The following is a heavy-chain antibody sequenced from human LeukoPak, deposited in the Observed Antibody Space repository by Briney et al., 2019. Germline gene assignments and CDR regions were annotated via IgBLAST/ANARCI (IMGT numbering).Heavy chain of an antibody. Sequence: GGSLRLSCEGSGFTFGNHYMSWIRQASGKGLEWVSYIHSGGGDIYYADSVKGRFTISRDNAKNSLYLQMNSLRAEDTAVYYCARGNFGVVVWGQGTSVTVAS. CDR3: ARGNFGVVV. CDR1: GFTFGNHY. D-gene: IGHD3-10*01. V-gene: IGHV3-11*01. J-gene: IGHJ6*02. CDR2: IHSGGGDI.